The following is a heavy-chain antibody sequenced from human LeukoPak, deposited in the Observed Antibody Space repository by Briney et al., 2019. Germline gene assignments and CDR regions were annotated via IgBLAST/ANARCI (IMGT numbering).Heavy chain of an antibody. Sequence: GGSLRLSCAASGFTFSSYAMSWVRQAPGKGLEWVSAISGSGGSTYYADSVKGRFTISRDNSKNTLYLQMNSLRAEDTAVYYCAKPACYGDSCYYYYYGMDVWGQGTTVTVSS. CDR2: ISGSGGST. CDR1: GFTFSSYA. V-gene: IGHV3-23*01. CDR3: AKPACYGDSCYYYYYGMDV. D-gene: IGHD4-17*01. J-gene: IGHJ6*02.